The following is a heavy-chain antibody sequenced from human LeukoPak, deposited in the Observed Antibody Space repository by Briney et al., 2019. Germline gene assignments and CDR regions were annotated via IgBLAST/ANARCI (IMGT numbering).Heavy chain of an antibody. CDR1: GFTFDDYG. Sequence: PGGSLGLSCAASGFTFDDYGMSWVRQAPGKGLEWVSGINWNGGSTGYADSVKGRFTISRDNAKNSLYLQMNSLRAEDTALYYCARVQLVPAANYYYYYMDVWGKGTTVTVSS. V-gene: IGHV3-20*04. CDR3: ARVQLVPAANYYYYYMDV. J-gene: IGHJ6*03. CDR2: INWNGGST. D-gene: IGHD2-2*01.